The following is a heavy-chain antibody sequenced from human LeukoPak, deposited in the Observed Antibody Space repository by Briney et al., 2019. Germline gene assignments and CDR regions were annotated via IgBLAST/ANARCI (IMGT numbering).Heavy chain of an antibody. J-gene: IGHJ4*02. CDR2: ISSSGSTI. D-gene: IGHD6-13*01. CDR3: ARSSLGYTAAGTPYYFDY. V-gene: IGHV3-48*03. CDR1: GFTFSSYE. Sequence: PGGSLRLSCVASGFTFSSYEMNWVRQAPGKGLEWVSYISSSGSTIYYADSVKGRFTISRDNAKNSLYLQMNSLRAEDTAVYYCARSSLGYTAAGTPYYFDYWGQGTLVTVSS.